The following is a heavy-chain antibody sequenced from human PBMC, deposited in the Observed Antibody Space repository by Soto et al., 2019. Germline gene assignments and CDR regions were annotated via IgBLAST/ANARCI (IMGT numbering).Heavy chain of an antibody. CDR3: ATRVAVAGTNWFDP. Sequence: ASVKVSCKVSGYTLTELSMHWVRQAPGKGLEWMGGFDPEDGETIYAQKFQGRVTMTEDISTDTAYMELSSLRSEDTAVYYCATRVAVAGTNWFDPWGQGTLVTVS. CDR1: GYTLTELS. CDR2: FDPEDGET. V-gene: IGHV1-24*01. D-gene: IGHD6-19*01. J-gene: IGHJ5*02.